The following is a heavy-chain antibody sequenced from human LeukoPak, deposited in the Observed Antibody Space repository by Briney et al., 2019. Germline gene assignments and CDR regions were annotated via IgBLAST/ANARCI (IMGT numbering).Heavy chain of an antibody. V-gene: IGHV3-30*02. J-gene: IGHJ5*01. CDR1: GFTFSSYE. Sequence: GGSLRLSCAASGFTFSSYEMNWVRQAPGKGPEWVAFTRFDDSYKAYGDTVKGRFTISRDNSKNTLYLQMDSLRVEDTAVYHCAKDDSYIRFYSWGRGTLVTVSS. CDR3: AKDDSYIRFYS. D-gene: IGHD3-22*01. CDR2: TRFDDSYK.